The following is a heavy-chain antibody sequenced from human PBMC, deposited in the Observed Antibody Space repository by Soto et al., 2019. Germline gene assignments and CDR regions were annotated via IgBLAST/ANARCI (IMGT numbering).Heavy chain of an antibody. Sequence: PGESLKISCEGSGFLFATYWIGWVRQIRGKGLEWMGIIYPGDSETRYSPSFQGQVTISADKSISTAYLQWSSLKASDTAMYYCARPRVLGADWGALDIWGQGTMVTVS. V-gene: IGHV5-51*01. CDR3: ARPRVLGADWGALDI. D-gene: IGHD3-9*01. CDR1: GFLFATYW. J-gene: IGHJ3*02. CDR2: IYPGDSET.